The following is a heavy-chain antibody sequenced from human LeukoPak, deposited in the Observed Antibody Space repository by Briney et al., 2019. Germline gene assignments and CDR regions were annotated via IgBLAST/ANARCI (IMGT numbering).Heavy chain of an antibody. CDR2: ISGSGYST. V-gene: IGHV3-23*01. J-gene: IGHJ4*02. CDR3: ARDSGTGCGTEARDY. Sequence: GGSLRLSCAASGFTFSSYAMSWVRQAPGKGLEWVSAISGSGYSTYLADSVKGRFTISRDNSKNTLYLHVNSLRAEDTAVYYCARDSGTGCGTEARDYWGQGTLVTVSS. D-gene: IGHD6-19*01. CDR1: GFTFSSYA.